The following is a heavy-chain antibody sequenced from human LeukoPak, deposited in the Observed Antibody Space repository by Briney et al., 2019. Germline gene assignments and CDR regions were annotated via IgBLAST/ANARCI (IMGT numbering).Heavy chain of an antibody. J-gene: IGHJ5*02. CDR3: ARGVFASYYDFWSGYYGGPNWFDP. V-gene: IGHV4-34*01. CDR2: INHSGST. Sequence: SETLSLTCAVYGGSFSGYYWSWIRQPPGNGLEWIGEINHSGSTNYNPSLKSRVTISVDTSKNQFSLKLSSVTAADTAVYYCARGVFASYYDFWSGYYGGPNWFDPWGQGTLVTVSS. CDR1: GGSFSGYY. D-gene: IGHD3-3*01.